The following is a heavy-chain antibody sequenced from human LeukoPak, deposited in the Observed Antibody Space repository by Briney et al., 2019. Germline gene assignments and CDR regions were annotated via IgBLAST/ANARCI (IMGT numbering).Heavy chain of an antibody. V-gene: IGHV3-7*01. CDR2: IKEDGSEK. Sequence: GGSLRLSCAASGFTFSTYWMSWVRQAPGKGLEWVANIKEDGSEKDYGDSVKGRFTISRDSAKNSLYLEMNSLRVEDTAVYYCARDSSGYQWGQGTLVTVSS. CDR3: ARDSSGYQ. J-gene: IGHJ4*02. CDR1: GFTFSTYW. D-gene: IGHD3-22*01.